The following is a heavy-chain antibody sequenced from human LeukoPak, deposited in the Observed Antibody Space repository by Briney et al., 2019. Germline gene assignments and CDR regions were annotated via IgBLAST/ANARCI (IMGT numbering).Heavy chain of an antibody. J-gene: IGHJ4*02. D-gene: IGHD3-3*01. CDR2: IYYSGST. CDR3: AVIWSGYYSTFDY. V-gene: IGHV4-30-4*02. CDR1: GGSISSGDYY. Sequence: MASETLSLTCTVSGGSISSGDYYWSWIRQPPGKGLEWIGYIYYSGSTYYNPSLKSRVTISVDTSKNQFSLKLSSVTAADTAVYYCAVIWSGYYSTFDYWGQGTLVTVSS.